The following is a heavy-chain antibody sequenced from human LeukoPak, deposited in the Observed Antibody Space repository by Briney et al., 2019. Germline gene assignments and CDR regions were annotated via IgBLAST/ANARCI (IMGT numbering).Heavy chain of an antibody. J-gene: IGHJ4*02. CDR2: IWYDGSNK. V-gene: IGHV3-33*01. CDR3: ARCITGTTNLFDY. D-gene: IGHD1-20*01. Sequence: PRGSLRLSCAASGFSFGSYGMHWVRQAPGEGLEWVAVIWYDGSNKNYADSVKGRFTISRDNSKNTLYLQMNSLRAEDTAVYYCARCITGTTNLFDYWGQGTLVTVSS. CDR1: GFSFGSYG.